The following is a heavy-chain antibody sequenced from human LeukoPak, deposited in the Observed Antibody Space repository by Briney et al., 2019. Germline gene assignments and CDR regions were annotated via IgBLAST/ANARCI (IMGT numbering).Heavy chain of an antibody. V-gene: IGHV3-23*01. CDR1: GFTFSSYA. Sequence: GGSLRLSCAASGFTFSSYAMSWVRQAPGKGLEWVSAISGSGGSTYYADSVKGRFTISRDNSKNTLYLRMNSLRAEDTAVYYCAKLLNYDFWSGYPNGNWFDPWGQGTLVTVSS. D-gene: IGHD3-3*01. J-gene: IGHJ5*02. CDR3: AKLLNYDFWSGYPNGNWFDP. CDR2: ISGSGGST.